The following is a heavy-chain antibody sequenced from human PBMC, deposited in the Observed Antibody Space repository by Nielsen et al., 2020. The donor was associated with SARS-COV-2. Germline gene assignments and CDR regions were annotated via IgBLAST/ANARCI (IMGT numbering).Heavy chain of an antibody. CDR2: MNPNSGNT. CDR3: ARDPDCRGTNCPRVGWFDP. CDR1: GYTFTSYD. Sequence: ASVKVSCKASGYTFTSYDINWVRQATGQGLEWMGWMNPNSGNTGYAQKFQGRVTMTRDTSISTAYMELSSLTSEDTAVYYCARDPDCRGTNCPRVGWFDPWGQGTLVTVSP. J-gene: IGHJ5*02. V-gene: IGHV1-8*01. D-gene: IGHD2-2*01.